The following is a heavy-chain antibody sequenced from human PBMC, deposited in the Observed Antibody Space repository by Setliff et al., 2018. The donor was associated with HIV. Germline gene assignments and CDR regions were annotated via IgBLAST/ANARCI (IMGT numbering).Heavy chain of an antibody. D-gene: IGHD2-21*02. V-gene: IGHV1-69*05. Sequence: SVKVSCKPSGYTFTSYGLSWVRQAPGQGLEWMGWIIPIFGTANYAQKFQGRVTITTDESTSTAYMELSSLRSEDTAVYYCASAYCGGDCYSVGDAFDVWGQGTMVTVSS. CDR3: ASAYCGGDCYSVGDAFDV. CDR2: IIPIFGTA. CDR1: GYTFTSYG. J-gene: IGHJ3*01.